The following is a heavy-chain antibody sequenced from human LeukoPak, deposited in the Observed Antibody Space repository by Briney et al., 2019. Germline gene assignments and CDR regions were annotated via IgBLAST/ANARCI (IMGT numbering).Heavy chain of an antibody. D-gene: IGHD4-23*01. Sequence: SETLSLTCAVYGGSFSGYYWSWIRQPPGKGLEWIGEINHSGSTNYNPSLKSRVTISVDTSENQFSLKLSSVTAADTAVYYCARGRLRWSRGVFDYWGQGTLVTVSS. V-gene: IGHV4-34*01. CDR2: INHSGST. CDR1: GGSFSGYY. CDR3: ARGRLRWSRGVFDY. J-gene: IGHJ4*02.